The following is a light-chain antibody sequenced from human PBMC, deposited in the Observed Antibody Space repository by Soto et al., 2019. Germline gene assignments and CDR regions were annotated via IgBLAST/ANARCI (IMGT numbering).Light chain of an antibody. Sequence: DIQMPQSPSSLSAYVGDRVTITCRASQSISNYLNWYQQKPGKPPKLLIYTASSLQSGVPSRFSGSGSGTDFALTISSLQPEDFATYYCQQSSSTSITFGQGTRLAI. V-gene: IGKV1-39*01. CDR1: QSISNY. J-gene: IGKJ5*01. CDR3: QQSSSTSIT. CDR2: TAS.